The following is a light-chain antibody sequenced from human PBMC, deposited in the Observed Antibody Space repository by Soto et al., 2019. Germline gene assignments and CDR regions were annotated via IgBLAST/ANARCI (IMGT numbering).Light chain of an antibody. CDR1: QTVGSN. CDR2: GAS. J-gene: IGKJ2*01. CDR3: QQYGRT. Sequence: EVVLTQSPATLSVSPGERATLSCRASQTVGSNLAWYQHKPGQAPRLLVSGASTRATGVPARFSGSGSGTEFALTISGLQSEDFTVYYCQQYGRTFGQGTKVDIK. V-gene: IGKV3-15*01.